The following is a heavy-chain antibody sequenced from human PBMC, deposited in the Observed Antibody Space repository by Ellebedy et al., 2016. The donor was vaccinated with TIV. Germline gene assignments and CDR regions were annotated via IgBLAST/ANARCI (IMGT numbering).Heavy chain of an antibody. Sequence: GESLKISCAASGFTFSSYAMSWVRQAPGKGLEWVSAISGSGGSTYYADSVKGRFTISRDNSKNTLYLQMNSLRAEDTAVYYCAKDLYQPISGATFFDYWGQGTLVTVSS. CDR1: GFTFSSYA. V-gene: IGHV3-23*01. CDR3: AKDLYQPISGATFFDY. D-gene: IGHD1-26*01. J-gene: IGHJ4*02. CDR2: ISGSGGST.